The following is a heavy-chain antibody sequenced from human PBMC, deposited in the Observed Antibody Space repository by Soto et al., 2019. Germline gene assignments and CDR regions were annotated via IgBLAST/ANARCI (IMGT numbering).Heavy chain of an antibody. Sequence: PGGSLRLSCSTSGLTFSTYAMNWVRQAPGKGLEWASAFSGSGGTTYYADSVRGRFTISRDNSKNTLFLQMSSLRAEDTALYYCAKQRAGYGSGSDTFYFDFWGQGTLVTVSS. D-gene: IGHD3-10*01. V-gene: IGHV3-23*01. J-gene: IGHJ4*02. CDR2: FSGSGGTT. CDR3: AKQRAGYGSGSDTFYFDF. CDR1: GLTFSTYA.